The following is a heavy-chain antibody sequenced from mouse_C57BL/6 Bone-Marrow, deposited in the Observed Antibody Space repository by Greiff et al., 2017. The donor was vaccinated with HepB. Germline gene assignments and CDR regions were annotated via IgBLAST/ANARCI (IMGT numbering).Heavy chain of an antibody. J-gene: IGHJ2*01. Sequence: EVQLVESEGGLVQPGRSMKLSCTASGFTFSDYYMAWVRQVPEKGLEWVANINYDGSSTYYLDSLKSRFIISRDNAKNILYLQMSSLKSEDTATYYCARATRLRGYFDYWGQGTTLTVSS. CDR2: INYDGSST. V-gene: IGHV5-16*01. D-gene: IGHD3-2*02. CDR3: ARATRLRGYFDY. CDR1: GFTFSDYY.